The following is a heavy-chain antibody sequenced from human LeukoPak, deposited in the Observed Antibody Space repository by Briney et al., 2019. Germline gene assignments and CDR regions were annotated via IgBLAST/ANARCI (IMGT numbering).Heavy chain of an antibody. V-gene: IGHV4-39*01. D-gene: IGHD2-15*01. CDR3: ATRRSGGWNFDY. J-gene: IGHJ4*02. Sequence: SETLSLTCTVSGGSISSSSYYWGWIRQPPGKGLEWIGSIYCSGSAYYNPSLKSRVTRSVDTSKNQFSLYLSSVTAADTTVYYCATRRSGGWNFDYWGRGNLVTVSS. CDR1: GGSISSSSYY. CDR2: IYCSGSA.